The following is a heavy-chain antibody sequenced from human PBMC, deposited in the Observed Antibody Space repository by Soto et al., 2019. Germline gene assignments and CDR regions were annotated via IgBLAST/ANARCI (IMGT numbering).Heavy chain of an antibody. CDR2: IYATGTT. Sequence: SETLSLTCTVSGASISGFYWSWIRKSAGKGLEWIGRIYATGTTDYNPSLKSRVMMSVDTSKKQFSLKLRSVTAADTAVYYCAKDPIAVAGNGYYGYYYGMDVWGQGATVTVSS. D-gene: IGHD6-19*01. V-gene: IGHV4-4*07. J-gene: IGHJ6*02. CDR1: GASISGFY. CDR3: AKDPIAVAGNGYYGYYYGMDV.